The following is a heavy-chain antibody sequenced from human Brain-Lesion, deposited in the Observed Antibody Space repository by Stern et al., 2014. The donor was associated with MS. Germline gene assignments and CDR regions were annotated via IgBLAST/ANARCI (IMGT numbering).Heavy chain of an antibody. CDR1: GYLFDDYW. CDR3: AKPPATPSGYDRFDY. J-gene: IGHJ4*02. Sequence: EVHLVESGAEVKKPGESLKISCEASGYLFDDYWIGWVRQMSGRGLELVAIIFPRDSNTRYSPSVQGQVTISADRSTTPAFLQWSTLKASDTAIYSCAKPPATPSGYDRFDYWGQGALVTVSS. V-gene: IGHV5-51*03. D-gene: IGHD5-12*01. CDR2: IFPRDSNT.